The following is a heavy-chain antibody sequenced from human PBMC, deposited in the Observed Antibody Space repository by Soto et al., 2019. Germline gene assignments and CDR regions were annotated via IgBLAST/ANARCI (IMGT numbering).Heavy chain of an antibody. D-gene: IGHD2-15*01. CDR3: ARMLRYCSGGSCYPV. V-gene: IGHV1-18*01. CDR2: ISAYNGNT. Sequence: ASVKVSCKASGYTFTSYGISWVRQAPGQGLEWMGWISAYNGNTNYAQKLQGRVTMTTDTSTSTAYMELRSLRSDDTAVYYCARMLRYCSGGSCYPVWGQGTLVTVSS. CDR1: GYTFTSYG. J-gene: IGHJ4*02.